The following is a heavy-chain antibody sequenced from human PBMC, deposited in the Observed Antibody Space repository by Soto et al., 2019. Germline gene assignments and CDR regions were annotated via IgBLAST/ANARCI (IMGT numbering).Heavy chain of an antibody. CDR2: ISYDGSNK. CDR1: GFTFSSYA. Sequence: QVQLVESGGGVVQPGRSLRLSCAASGFTFSSYAMHWVRQAPGKGLEWVAVISYDGSNKYYADSVKGRFTISRDNSKNTLYLQMYSLRAEDTAVYYCAREGVVAATPIDYWGQGTLVTVSS. J-gene: IGHJ4*02. CDR3: AREGVVAATPIDY. D-gene: IGHD2-15*01. V-gene: IGHV3-30-3*01.